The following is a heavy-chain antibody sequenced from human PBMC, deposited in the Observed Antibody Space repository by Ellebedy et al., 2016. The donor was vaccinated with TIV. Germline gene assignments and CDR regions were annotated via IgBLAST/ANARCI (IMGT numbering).Heavy chain of an antibody. CDR2: INTDTGDR. CDR3: ARGTFLGYYYAMDV. Sequence: AASVTVSCKASGYDFTSNAVHWVRQAPGQSLEGMGWINTDTGDRRHSHKFQDRVMITRDTSASTSYMELSSLRSEDTALYYCARGTFLGYYYAMDVWGQGTTVTVSS. J-gene: IGHJ6*02. D-gene: IGHD2/OR15-2a*01. CDR1: GYDFTSNA. V-gene: IGHV1-3*04.